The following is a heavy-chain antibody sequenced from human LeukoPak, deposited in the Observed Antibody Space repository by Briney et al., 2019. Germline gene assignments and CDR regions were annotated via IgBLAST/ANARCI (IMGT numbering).Heavy chain of an antibody. Sequence: GGSLRLSCAASGFTFSSYAMSWVRQAPEKGLEWVATISGSGGGTYYADSVRGRFTISRDDSENTLYLQMNSLRAEDTAVYYCAKEFFYYDILTGYYDYWGQGTLVTVSS. CDR1: GFTFSSYA. CDR2: ISGSGGGT. J-gene: IGHJ4*02. V-gene: IGHV3-23*01. D-gene: IGHD3-9*01. CDR3: AKEFFYYDILTGYYDY.